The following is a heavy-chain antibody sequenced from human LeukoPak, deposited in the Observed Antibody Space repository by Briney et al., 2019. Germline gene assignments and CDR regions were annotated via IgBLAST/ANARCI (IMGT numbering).Heavy chain of an antibody. J-gene: IGHJ4*02. CDR3: AREVGYCSSTSCYEDY. D-gene: IGHD2-2*03. V-gene: IGHV4-31*03. CDR1: GGSISSGGYY. Sequence: SETLSLTCTVSGGSISSGGYYWSWIRQHPGKGPEWIGYIYYSGSTYYNPSLKSRVTISVDTSKNQFSLKLSSVTAADTAVYYCAREVGYCSSTSCYEDYWGQGTLVTVSS. CDR2: IYYSGST.